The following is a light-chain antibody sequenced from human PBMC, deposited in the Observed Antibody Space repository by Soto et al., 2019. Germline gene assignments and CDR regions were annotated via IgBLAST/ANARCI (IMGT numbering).Light chain of an antibody. CDR1: SSDVGGYKS. CDR2: EVN. V-gene: IGLV2-14*01. J-gene: IGLJ2*01. Sequence: QSVLTQPASVSGSPGQSITISCTGTSSDVGGYKSVSWYQQHPGKAPKLMIYEVNNRPSGVSNRFSGSKSGNTASLTISGLQAEDEADYYCRSYTSSITLVFGGGTKVTVL. CDR3: RSYTSSITLV.